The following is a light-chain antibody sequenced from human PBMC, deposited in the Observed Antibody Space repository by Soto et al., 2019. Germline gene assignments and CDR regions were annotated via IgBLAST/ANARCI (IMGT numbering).Light chain of an antibody. J-gene: IGKJ2*01. CDR2: AAS. CDR1: QIISRY. CDR3: QQRYITRQYT. V-gene: IGKV1-39*01. Sequence: DIQMTKSPSSLSPSIGDRITITCRASQIISRYLNGYQQSPGKAPRLLIYAASSLQSGVPSRFSGGGSVTDFTLTISSLQPEDFATYYCQQRYITRQYTFGQGTKLEIK.